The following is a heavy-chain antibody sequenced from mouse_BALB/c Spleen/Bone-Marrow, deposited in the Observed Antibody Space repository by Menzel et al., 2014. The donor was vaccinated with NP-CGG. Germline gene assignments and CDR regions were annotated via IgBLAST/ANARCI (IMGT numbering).Heavy chain of an antibody. V-gene: IGHV5-6-4*01. CDR3: IRVDGNYLYYFDY. D-gene: IGHD2-1*01. CDR1: GFTFSSYI. J-gene: IGHJ2*01. CDR2: ISSGCNYT. Sequence: EVKLMESGGGLVKPGGSLKLSCAASGFTFSSYIMSWVRQNPEKRLDWVATISSGCNYTYYPDSVKGRFTISRDNAKNTLYLQMSSLKSGDTAMYYCIRVDGNYLYYFDYWGQGTTLTVSS.